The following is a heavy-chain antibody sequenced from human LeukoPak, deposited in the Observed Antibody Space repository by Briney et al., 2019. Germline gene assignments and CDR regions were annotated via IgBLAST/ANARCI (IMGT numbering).Heavy chain of an antibody. Sequence: GGSLRLSCAASGFTFSSYSMTWVRQAPGKGLEWVSSISSSSSYIYYADSVKGRFTISRDNAKNSLYLQMNSLRAEDTAVYYCANAARSIFGVVNDYWGQGTLVTVSS. CDR2: ISSSSSYI. V-gene: IGHV3-21*01. D-gene: IGHD3-3*02. CDR1: GFTFSSYS. CDR3: ANAARSIFGVVNDY. J-gene: IGHJ4*02.